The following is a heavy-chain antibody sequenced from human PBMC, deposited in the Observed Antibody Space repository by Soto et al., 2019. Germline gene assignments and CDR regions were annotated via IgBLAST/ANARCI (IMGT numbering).Heavy chain of an antibody. CDR1: GGSVSRGGYY. J-gene: IGHJ4*02. Sequence: SETLSLTCTVSGGSVSRGGYYWTWIRQHPGKGLEWIGYIYHSGSTYYNPSLKSRVTISVDRSKNQFSLKLTSVTAADTAVYYCARGKFGELSPFDYWGQGTLVTVSS. CDR3: ARGKFGELSPFDY. CDR2: IYHSGST. D-gene: IGHD3-10*01. V-gene: IGHV4-30-2*01.